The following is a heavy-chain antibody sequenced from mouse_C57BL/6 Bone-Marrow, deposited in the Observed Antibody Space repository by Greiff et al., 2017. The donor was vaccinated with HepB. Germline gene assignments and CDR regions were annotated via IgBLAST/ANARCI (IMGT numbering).Heavy chain of an antibody. J-gene: IGHJ1*03. CDR1: GFTFSDYG. Sequence: DVHLVESGGGLVQPGGSLKLSCAASGFTFSDYGMAWVRQAPRKGPEWLAFISNLAYSIYYADTVTGRFTISRENAKNTLYLEMSSLRSEDTAMYYCARRKSDHYYGSSPWYFDVWGTGTTVTVSS. V-gene: IGHV5-15*04. CDR2: ISNLAYSI. CDR3: ARRKSDHYYGSSPWYFDV. D-gene: IGHD1-1*01.